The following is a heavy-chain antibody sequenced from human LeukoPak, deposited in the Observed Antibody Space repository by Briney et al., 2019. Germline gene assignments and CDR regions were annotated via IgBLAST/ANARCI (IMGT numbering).Heavy chain of an antibody. CDR2: ISSSSSYI. J-gene: IGHJ4*02. V-gene: IGHV3-21*01. CDR3: ARVEDGYNNHDY. D-gene: IGHD5-24*01. CDR1: GFTFSSYS. Sequence: GGSLRLSCAASGFTFSSYSMNWVRQAPGKGLEWVSSISSSSSYIYYADSVKGRFTISRDNAKNSLYLQMNSLRAEDTAVYYCARVEDGYNNHDYWGQGTPVTVSS.